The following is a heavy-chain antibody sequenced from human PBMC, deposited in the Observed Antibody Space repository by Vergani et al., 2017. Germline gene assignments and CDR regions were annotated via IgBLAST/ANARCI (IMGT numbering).Heavy chain of an antibody. D-gene: IGHD3-9*01. CDR1: GYTFTSYG. V-gene: IGHV1-18*01. CDR2: ISAYNGNT. J-gene: IGHJ4*02. Sequence: QVQLVQSGAEVKKPGSSVKVSCKASGYTFTSYGISWVRQAPGQGLEWMGWISAYNGNTNYAQKLQGRVTMTTDTSTSTAYMELRSLRSDDTAVYYCARXQGRYVDWLLVDWIGFDYWGQGTLVTVSS. CDR3: ARXQGRYVDWLLVDWIGFDY.